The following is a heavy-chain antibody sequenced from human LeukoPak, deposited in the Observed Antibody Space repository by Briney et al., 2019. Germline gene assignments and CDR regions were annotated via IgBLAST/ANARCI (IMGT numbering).Heavy chain of an antibody. J-gene: IGHJ5*02. CDR1: GFTFSSYG. Sequence: GGSLRLSCAASGFTFSSYGMHWVRQAPGKGLEWVAFIRYDGSNKYYADSVKGRFTISRDNSKNTLYLQMNSLRAEDTAVYYCAKKRGGVYSSSWFDPWGQGTLVTVSS. V-gene: IGHV3-30*02. CDR2: IRYDGSNK. CDR3: AKKRGGVYSSSWFDP. D-gene: IGHD6-13*01.